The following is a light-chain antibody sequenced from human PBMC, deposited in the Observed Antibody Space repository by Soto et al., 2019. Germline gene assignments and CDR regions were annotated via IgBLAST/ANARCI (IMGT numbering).Light chain of an antibody. CDR2: DAS. J-gene: IGKJ4*01. CDR3: QQRSDWLT. CDR1: QSVGRS. V-gene: IGKV3-11*01. Sequence: EIVLTQYPATLSLSPGERATLSCRASQSVGRSLAWYQQKPGQAPRLLIYDASNRATGIPARFSGSGSGTDFTLTINSLEPEDFAIYYCQQRSDWLTFGGGTKVEIK.